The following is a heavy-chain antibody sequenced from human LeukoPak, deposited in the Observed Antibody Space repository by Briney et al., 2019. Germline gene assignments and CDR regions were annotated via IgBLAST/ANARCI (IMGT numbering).Heavy chain of an antibody. CDR3: ARAPGDYGGNWGVEFRPLDY. Sequence: ASVKVSCKASGYTFTKYYMHWVRQAPGQGLEWTGVINPSGGGTSYAQKFQGKITLTRDMSTSTVYMELSSLRSEDTAVYYCARAPGDYGGNWGVEFRPLDYWGQGTLVTVSS. D-gene: IGHD4-23*01. CDR1: GYTFTKYY. V-gene: IGHV1-46*01. CDR2: INPSGGGT. J-gene: IGHJ4*02.